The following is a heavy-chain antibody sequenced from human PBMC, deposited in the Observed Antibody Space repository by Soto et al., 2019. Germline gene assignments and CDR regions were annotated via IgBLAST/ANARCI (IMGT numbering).Heavy chain of an antibody. CDR3: AAVGTPHLGFYFGMDV. V-gene: IGHV1-58*01. CDR2: IVVGSGNT. Sequence: SVKVSCKASGFNCRNSAVKWVRQALGQSLEWIGWIVVGSGNTIYAQNFHARLTVTRDMSTSTTHMEMSSLRSDDTSVYYCAAVGTPHLGFYFGMDVWGQGTTVTVSS. D-gene: IGHD1-1*01. CDR1: GFNCRNSA. J-gene: IGHJ6*02.